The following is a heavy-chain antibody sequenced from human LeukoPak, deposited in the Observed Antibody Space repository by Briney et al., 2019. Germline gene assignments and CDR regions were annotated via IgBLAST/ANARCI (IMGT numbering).Heavy chain of an antibody. D-gene: IGHD3-10*01. CDR3: ARDAGGSGSYVDY. J-gene: IGHJ4*02. V-gene: IGHV3-33*01. Sequence: GGSLRLSCSASGFTFGDYAMSWVRQAPGKGLEWVAVIWYDGSNKYYGDSVKGRFTISRDNFKNTLYLQMNSLRAEDTAVYYCARDAGGSGSYVDYWGQGTLVTVSS. CDR2: IWYDGSNK. CDR1: GFTFGDYA.